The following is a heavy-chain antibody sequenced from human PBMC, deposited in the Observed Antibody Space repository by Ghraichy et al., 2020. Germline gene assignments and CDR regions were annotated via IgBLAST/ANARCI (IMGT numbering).Heavy chain of an antibody. V-gene: IGHV3-30*04. Sequence: GGSLRLSCAASGFTFSSYAMHWVRQAPGKGLEWVAVISYDGSNKYYADSVKGRFTISRDNSKNTLYLQMNSLRAEDTAVYYCAREILDIVVVPAATDYWGQGTLVTVSS. J-gene: IGHJ4*02. CDR1: GFTFSSYA. CDR2: ISYDGSNK. D-gene: IGHD2-2*01. CDR3: AREILDIVVVPAATDY.